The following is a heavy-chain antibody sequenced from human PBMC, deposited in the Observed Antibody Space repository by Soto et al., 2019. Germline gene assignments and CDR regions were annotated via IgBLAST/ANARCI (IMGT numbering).Heavy chain of an antibody. D-gene: IGHD6-19*01. V-gene: IGHV3-74*01. Sequence: EVQLVESGGGLVQPGGSLRLSCAASGFTFSSHWMVWVRQAPGKGLVWVSRIIGDGSTTSYADCVKGRFTISRDNAENTMYLQMNSLGAEDTAVYYCARGVAGSGTANDYWGQGTLVTVSS. CDR1: GFTFSSHW. CDR3: ARGVAGSGTANDY. CDR2: IIGDGSTT. J-gene: IGHJ4*02.